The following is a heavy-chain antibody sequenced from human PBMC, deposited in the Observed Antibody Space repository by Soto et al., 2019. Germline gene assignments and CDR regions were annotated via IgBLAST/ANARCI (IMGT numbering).Heavy chain of an antibody. D-gene: IGHD3-22*01. J-gene: IGHJ3*02. CDR2: ISYDGSNK. Sequence: GGSQRLPCAASGFTFSIYGMHWVRQAPGTGLEWVAVISYDGSNKYYADSVKGRFTISRDNSKNTLYLQMNSLRAEATAVYYCAKDLNRYDSSGYYDACDIWGQGTMVTVSS. V-gene: IGHV3-30*18. CDR1: GFTFSIYG. CDR3: AKDLNRYDSSGYYDACDI.